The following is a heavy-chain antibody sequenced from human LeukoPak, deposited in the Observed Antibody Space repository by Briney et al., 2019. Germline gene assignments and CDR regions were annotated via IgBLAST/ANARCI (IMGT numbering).Heavy chain of an antibody. D-gene: IGHD6-19*01. Sequence: PGRSLRLSCAASGFTFSSYGMHWVRQAPGKGLEWVAVISYDGSNKYFADSVKGRFTISRDDSKSTLYLQMNSLRAEDTAVYYCAKDSGIAVAGTLRAFDIWGQGTMVTVSS. CDR1: GFTFSSYG. CDR2: ISYDGSNK. V-gene: IGHV3-30*18. J-gene: IGHJ3*02. CDR3: AKDSGIAVAGTLRAFDI.